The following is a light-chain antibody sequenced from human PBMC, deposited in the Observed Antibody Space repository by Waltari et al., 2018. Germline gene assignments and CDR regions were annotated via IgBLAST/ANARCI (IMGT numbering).Light chain of an antibody. CDR2: AAS. J-gene: IGKJ3*01. CDR3: QQLNSFPPT. CDR1: QGVSSY. V-gene: IGKV1-9*01. Sequence: DIQLTQSPSFLSASVGDRVTITCRASQGVSSYLAWYQQKPGTAPKLLLYAASTLQSGVPSRFSGSGSGTEFTLIISSLQPEDCAAYYCQQLNSFPPTFGPGTKVDIK.